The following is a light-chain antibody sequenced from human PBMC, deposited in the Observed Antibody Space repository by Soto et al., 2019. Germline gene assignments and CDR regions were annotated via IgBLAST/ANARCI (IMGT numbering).Light chain of an antibody. J-gene: IGKJ1*01. CDR2: SAS. CDR1: QSVSSN. V-gene: IGKV3-15*01. Sequence: EIVMTQSPATLSVSPGERATLSCRASQSVSSNLAWYQQRPGQAPRLLIYSASTRATGIPARFSGSGSGTDFTLTISSLQFEDFAVYYCQQYNNWPRTFGQGTKVDIK. CDR3: QQYNNWPRT.